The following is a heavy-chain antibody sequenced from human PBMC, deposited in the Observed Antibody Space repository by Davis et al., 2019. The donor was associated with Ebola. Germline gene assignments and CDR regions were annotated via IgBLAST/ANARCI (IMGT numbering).Heavy chain of an antibody. Sequence: PGGSLRLSCAASGFTFESQTMNWVRQAPGKGPEWISHISTSSSIIYYADSVKGRFTISRDNAKNTLYLQMNSLRAEDTAVYYCASRTVPDYWGQGTLVTVSS. D-gene: IGHD1-14*01. CDR2: ISTSSSII. J-gene: IGHJ4*02. CDR3: ASRTVPDY. V-gene: IGHV3-48*01. CDR1: GFTFESQT.